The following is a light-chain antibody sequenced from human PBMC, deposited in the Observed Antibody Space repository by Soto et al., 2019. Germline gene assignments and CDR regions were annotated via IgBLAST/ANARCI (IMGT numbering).Light chain of an antibody. CDR2: EVT. CDR3: SSYAGRSTFEV. CDR1: SSDVGRYNA. J-gene: IGLJ3*02. V-gene: IGLV2-14*01. Sequence: QSVLTQPASVSGSPGQSISISCTGTSSDVGRYNAVSWYQQHPGKVPKLIIYEVTNRPTGVSNRFSGSKSGNTASLTISGLQADDEADSYCSSYAGRSTFEVFGGGTKLTVL.